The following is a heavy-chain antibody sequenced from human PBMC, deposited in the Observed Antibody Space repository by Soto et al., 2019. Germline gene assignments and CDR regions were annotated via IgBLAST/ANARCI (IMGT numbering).Heavy chain of an antibody. V-gene: IGHV1-24*01. CDR2: FDPEDGET. D-gene: IGHD3-3*01. Sequence: ASVKGACKVSGYTLTELSMHWVRQAKGKGLEWMGGFDPEDGETIYAQKFQGRVTMTEDTSTDTAYMELSSLRSEDTAVYYCATAHPTDDFWSGYHNYFDYWGQGTLVTVSS. J-gene: IGHJ4*02. CDR3: ATAHPTDDFWSGYHNYFDY. CDR1: GYTLTELS.